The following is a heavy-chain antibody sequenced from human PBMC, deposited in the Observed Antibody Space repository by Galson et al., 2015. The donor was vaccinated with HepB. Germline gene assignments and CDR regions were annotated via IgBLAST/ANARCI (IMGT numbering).Heavy chain of an antibody. CDR2: LNQDGSEK. CDR1: GFTFGRYW. D-gene: IGHD3-16*01. V-gene: IGHV3-7*03. J-gene: IGHJ4*02. Sequence: SLRLSCAVSGFTFGRYWMGWVRQAPGKGLEWVANLNQDGSEKQYVESAKGRFTISRDNAKNSLYLQMSGLRVDDTAVYYCAREEAIAYGPFDYWGQGTLVTVSP. CDR3: AREEAIAYGPFDY.